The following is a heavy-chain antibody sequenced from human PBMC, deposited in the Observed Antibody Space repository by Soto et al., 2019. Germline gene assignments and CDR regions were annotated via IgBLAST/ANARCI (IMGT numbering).Heavy chain of an antibody. Sequence: QITLKESGPALVRPTQTLTLTCSFSGFSLTTRGVAVGWIRQPPGKALEWLALIFWDADKWYSPSLRSRLTTTEDTSKSQVVLTMTNMDPVDTATYYCAHRSRGYAYYFDQWGQGTLVTVSS. J-gene: IGHJ4*02. CDR1: GFSLTTRGVA. CDR2: IFWDADK. CDR3: AHRSRGYAYYFDQ. D-gene: IGHD5-12*01. V-gene: IGHV2-5*02.